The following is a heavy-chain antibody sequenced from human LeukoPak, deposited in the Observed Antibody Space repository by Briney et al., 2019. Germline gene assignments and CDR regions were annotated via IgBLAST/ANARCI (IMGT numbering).Heavy chain of an antibody. CDR3: ARHTYSSSWDYYMDV. D-gene: IGHD6-13*01. Sequence: GGSLRLARAVSGFTFSSYSMNWVRQAPGNWLEWVSSISSSSSYIYYADSVKGRFTISRDNAKDSLYLQMNSLRAEDTAVYYCARHTYSSSWDYYMDVWGKGTTVTVSS. V-gene: IGHV3-21*01. CDR2: ISSSSSYI. J-gene: IGHJ6*03. CDR1: GFTFSSYS.